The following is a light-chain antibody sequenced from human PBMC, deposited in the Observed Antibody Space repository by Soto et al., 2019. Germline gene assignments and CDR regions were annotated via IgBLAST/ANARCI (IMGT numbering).Light chain of an antibody. Sequence: EIVFNQSSGTLFLSPGERATLSFQPRPIVNSAYLAWYQQKPGQAPRLLIYGASSRATGIPDRFSGSGSGTDFTLTISRLEPEDFAVYYCQQYVNSPQSPQTFGQGTKVDIK. CDR2: GAS. CDR1: PIVNSAY. J-gene: IGKJ1*01. CDR3: QQYVNSPQSPQT. V-gene: IGKV3-20*01.